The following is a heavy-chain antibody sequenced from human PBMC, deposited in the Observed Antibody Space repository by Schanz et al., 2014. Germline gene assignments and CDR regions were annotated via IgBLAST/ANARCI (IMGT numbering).Heavy chain of an antibody. CDR3: ARDNGRIPAANSFDS. Sequence: GPEVKKPGASVTVSCKASGYDFHIYAYSWVRQAPGQGPEWIGWISGYTGDTKYAQKFQHRVNMTTDRTTSTVYMELRSLRFDDTAVYFCARDNGRIPAANSFDSWGQGTRVTVSS. CDR2: ISGYTGDT. V-gene: IGHV1-18*01. D-gene: IGHD1-26*01. J-gene: IGHJ4*02. CDR1: GYDFHIYA.